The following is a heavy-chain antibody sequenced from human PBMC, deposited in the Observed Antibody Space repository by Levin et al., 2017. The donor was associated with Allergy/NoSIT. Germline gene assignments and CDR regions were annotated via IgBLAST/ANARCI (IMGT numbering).Heavy chain of an antibody. CDR3: AKRYDFWGGYLHF. D-gene: IGHD3-3*01. CDR2: ISGSGGTT. V-gene: IGHV3-23*01. J-gene: IGHJ4*02. CDR1: GFTFNSYA. Sequence: PGGSLRLSCAASGFTFNSYAMSWVRQAPGKGLEWVSTISGSGGTTYYADSVKGRFTISRDNSKNTLYLQMNSLRAEDTAVYYCAKRYDFWGGYLHFWGQGTLVTVSS.